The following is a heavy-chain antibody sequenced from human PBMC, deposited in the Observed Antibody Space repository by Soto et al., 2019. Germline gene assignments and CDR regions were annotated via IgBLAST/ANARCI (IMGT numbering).Heavy chain of an antibody. CDR3: TKDKHWYGMDV. V-gene: IGHV4-39*02. CDR2: IYYGVNT. Sequence: SETLSLTCTVSGGSISSSSYSWAWIRQPPGKGLEWIGTIYYGVNTYYNPSLKSRVTISVDTSKNQFSLELSSVTAADTAVYSCTKDKHWYGMDVWGQGTTVTVSS. J-gene: IGHJ6*02. D-gene: IGHD1-1*01. CDR1: GGSISSSSYS.